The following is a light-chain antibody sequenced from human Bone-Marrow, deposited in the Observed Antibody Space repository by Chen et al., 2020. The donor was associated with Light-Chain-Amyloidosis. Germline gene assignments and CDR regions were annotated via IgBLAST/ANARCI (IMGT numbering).Light chain of an antibody. J-gene: IGLJ3*02. CDR1: SGSIATNY. V-gene: IGLV6-57*01. CDR2: EDD. Sequence: NFMLTQPHSVSESPGKTVIISCTRSSGSIATNYVQWYQQRPGSSPTTVIYEDDQRHSGVPDRFSGSSDRSSNSASLTISGLKTEDEADYYCQSYQGSSQGVFGGGTKLTVL. CDR3: QSYQGSSQGV.